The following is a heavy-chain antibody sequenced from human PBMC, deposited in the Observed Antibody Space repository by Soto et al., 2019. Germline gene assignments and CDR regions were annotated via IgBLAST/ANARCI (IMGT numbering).Heavy chain of an antibody. CDR2: MSNDGSNK. V-gene: IGHV3-30*18. Sequence: LRLSCAASGFTLGTIAMHWVRQAAGKGLERVAVMSNDGSNKYYADSAKGRFTVCRDSSKNTLYLQMHSLGAEDTAGYYCVKAVPSSIFGLVPGGLGYWCQGTLVTLSS. D-gene: IGHD3-3*01. CDR1: GFTLGTIA. J-gene: IGHJ4*02. CDR3: VKAVPSSIFGLVPGGLGY.